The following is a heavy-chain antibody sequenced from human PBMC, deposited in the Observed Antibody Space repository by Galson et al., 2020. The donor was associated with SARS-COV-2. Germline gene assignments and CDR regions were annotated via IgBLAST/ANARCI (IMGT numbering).Heavy chain of an antibody. Sequence: ASVKVFCKASGYTFTSYYIHWVRQAPGQGLEWMGVINPSGGATTYAQKFQGRVTMTRDTSTSTAYMELSSLRSGDTAVYYCARDSQGGNDYNYLLFWGQGTLVTVSS. CDR2: INPSGGAT. J-gene: IGHJ4*02. D-gene: IGHD4-4*01. V-gene: IGHV1-46*01. CDR3: ARDSQGGNDYNYLLF. CDR1: GYTFTSYY.